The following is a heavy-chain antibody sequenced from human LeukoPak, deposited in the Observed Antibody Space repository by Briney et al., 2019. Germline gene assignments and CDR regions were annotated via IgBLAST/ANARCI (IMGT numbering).Heavy chain of an antibody. V-gene: IGHV4-30-4*01. CDR1: GGSISSGDYY. Sequence: SETLSLTCTVSGGSISSGDYYWSWVRQPPGKGLEWIGYIYYSGSTYYNPSLKSRVTISVDTSKNQFSLKLSSVTAADTAVYYCASALSNRLRYFDLNWGQGTLVTVSS. D-gene: IGHD3-9*01. CDR2: IYYSGST. J-gene: IGHJ4*02. CDR3: ASALSNRLRYFDLN.